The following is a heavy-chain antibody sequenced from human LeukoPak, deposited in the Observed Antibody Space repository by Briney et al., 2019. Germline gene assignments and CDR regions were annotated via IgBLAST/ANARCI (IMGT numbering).Heavy chain of an antibody. CDR3: ARGGGSPRN. CDR2: IYFTGST. D-gene: IGHD3-10*01. J-gene: IGHJ4*02. Sequence: SETLSLTCSVSGGSINNHYWSWIRQPPGMGLEWVGYIYFTGSTNYNPSLKSRVTISLDKSKNQFSLKLSSVTATDTAIYYCARGGGSPRNWGQGTLVTVSS. CDR1: GGSINNHY. V-gene: IGHV4-59*11.